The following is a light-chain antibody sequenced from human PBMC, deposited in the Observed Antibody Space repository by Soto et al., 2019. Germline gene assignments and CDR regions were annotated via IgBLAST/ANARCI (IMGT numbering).Light chain of an antibody. Sequence: EIVFTQSPGTLSLSPGERATLSCWASQIISSNYIAWYQQKPVQAPRLLISGSSIRATGIPARFSGSGSGTEFTLTISSLQYEDFAVYYCQQYSRWHPLTFGGGTKVDIK. CDR1: QIISSN. V-gene: IGKV3-15*01. J-gene: IGKJ4*01. CDR2: GSS. CDR3: QQYSRWHPLT.